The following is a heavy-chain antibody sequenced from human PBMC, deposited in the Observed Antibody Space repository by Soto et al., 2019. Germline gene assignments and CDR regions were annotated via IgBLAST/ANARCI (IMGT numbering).Heavy chain of an antibody. CDR3: AMTKYDSSGYYFGY. V-gene: IGHV3-66*01. Sequence: EVQLVESGGGLVQPGGSLRLSCAASGFTVSSNYMSWVRQAPGKGLEWVSVIYSGGSTYYGDSVKGSFRSSRDNSMNTLYLQMTSLTAEDTTVYYCAMTKYDSSGYYFGYWGQGTLVTVSS. CDR2: IYSGGST. CDR1: GFTVSSNY. D-gene: IGHD3-22*01. J-gene: IGHJ4*02.